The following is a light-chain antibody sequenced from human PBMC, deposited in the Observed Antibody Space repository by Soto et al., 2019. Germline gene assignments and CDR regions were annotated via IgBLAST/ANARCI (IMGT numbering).Light chain of an antibody. Sequence: EIVMTQSPATLSVSPGDRATLSCRASESVTSSLAWYQQKPGQPPRLLIYAASTRATGIPARFSGSGSGTDFTLNISSLEPEDFALYYCQHYGAAPITFGRGTRLEIK. V-gene: IGKV3D-15*01. CDR2: AAS. CDR1: ESVTSS. CDR3: QHYGAAPIT. J-gene: IGKJ5*01.